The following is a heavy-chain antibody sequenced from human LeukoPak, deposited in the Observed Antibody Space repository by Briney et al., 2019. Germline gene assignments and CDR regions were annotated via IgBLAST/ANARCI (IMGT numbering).Heavy chain of an antibody. CDR2: IYYSGST. CDR1: GGSISSYY. CDR3: ARGLRYFDWTRTNYYFDY. J-gene: IGHJ4*02. V-gene: IGHV4-59*01. D-gene: IGHD3-9*01. Sequence: PSETLSLTCTVSGGSISSYYWSWIRQPPGKGLEWIGYIYYSGSTNYNPSLKSRVTISVDTSKNRFSLKLSSVTAADTAVYYCARGLRYFDWTRTNYYFDYWGQGTLVTVSS.